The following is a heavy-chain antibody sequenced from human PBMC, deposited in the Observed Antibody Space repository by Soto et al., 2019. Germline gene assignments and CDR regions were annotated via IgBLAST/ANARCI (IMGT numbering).Heavy chain of an antibody. Sequence: EVQLLESGGGLVQPGGSLRLSCAASGFTFSYYAMSWVRQAPGKGLEWVSTISGSGGDTYYAGSLKGRFTISRDTSKNTLYLDMNSLRAEDTAVYFCARVEGLWGQLVWDWGQGTLVTVSS. CDR2: ISGSGGDT. D-gene: IGHD6-6*01. CDR3: ARVEGLWGQLVWD. V-gene: IGHV3-23*01. CDR1: GFTFSYYA. J-gene: IGHJ4*02.